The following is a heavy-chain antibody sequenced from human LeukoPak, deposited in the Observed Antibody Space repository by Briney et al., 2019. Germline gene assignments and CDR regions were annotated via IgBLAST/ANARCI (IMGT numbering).Heavy chain of an antibody. CDR2: ISGSGGST. D-gene: IGHD5-18*01. J-gene: IGHJ6*02. V-gene: IGHV3-23*01. CDR1: GFTFSSYA. Sequence: GGSLRLSCAASGFTFSSYAMSWVRQAPGKGLEWVSAISGSGGSTYYADSVKGRFPISRDNSKNTLYLQMNSLRAEDTAVYYCAKGGSTAMPIYYYGMDVWGQGTTVTVSS. CDR3: AKGGSTAMPIYYYGMDV.